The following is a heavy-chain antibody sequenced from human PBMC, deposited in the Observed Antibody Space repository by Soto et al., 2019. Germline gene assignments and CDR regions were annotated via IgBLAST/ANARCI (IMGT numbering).Heavy chain of an antibody. J-gene: IGHJ4*02. D-gene: IGHD7-27*01. CDR2: LNPNGTFT. CDR3: ARGATSTTYWGLFYN. CDR1: GFTFSGYW. V-gene: IGHV3-74*01. Sequence: EVQLVESGGGLVQPGGSLRLSCAGSGFTFSGYWMYWVRQAPGKGPVWVSRLNPNGTFTTNADSVKGRFTISRDNAKNTVYLQMNSLRADDTPVYFCARGATSTTYWGLFYNWAQGTLVTVSS.